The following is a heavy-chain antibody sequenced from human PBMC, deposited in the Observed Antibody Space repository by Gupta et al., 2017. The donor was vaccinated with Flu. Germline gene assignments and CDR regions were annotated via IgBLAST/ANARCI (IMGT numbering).Heavy chain of an antibody. Sequence: QVQLVQSGAEVKKPGASVKVSCKASGYTFTGYYMHWVRQAPGQGLEWMGWINPNSGGTNYAQKLQGRVTMTRDTSISTAYMELSRLRSDETAVYYCARNMGADDGDYDAFDIWGQGTMVTVSS. V-gene: IGHV1-2*02. J-gene: IGHJ3*02. CDR2: INPNSGGT. CDR1: GYTFTGYY. D-gene: IGHD4-17*01. CDR3: ARNMGADDGDYDAFDI.